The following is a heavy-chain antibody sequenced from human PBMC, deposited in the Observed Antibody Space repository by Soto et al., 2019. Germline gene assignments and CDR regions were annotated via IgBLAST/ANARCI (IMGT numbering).Heavy chain of an antibody. V-gene: IGHV3-33*01. J-gene: IGHJ4*02. CDR3: AREGDYDSSGCFDY. Sequence: GGSLRLSCAASGFTFSSYGMHWVRQAPGKGLEWVAVIWYDGSNKYYADSVKGGFTISRDNSKNTLYLQMNSLRAEDTAVYYCAREGDYDSSGCFDYWGQGTLVTVSS. D-gene: IGHD3-22*01. CDR1: GFTFSSYG. CDR2: IWYDGSNK.